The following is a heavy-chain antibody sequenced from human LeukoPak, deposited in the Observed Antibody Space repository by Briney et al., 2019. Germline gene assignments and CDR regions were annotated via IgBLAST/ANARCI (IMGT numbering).Heavy chain of an antibody. D-gene: IGHD3-9*01. J-gene: IGHJ6*03. V-gene: IGHV1-2*02. CDR3: ASGSSLTGFYYYYMDV. CDR1: GYTFTGYY. Sequence: GASVKVSCKASGYTFTGYYIHWVRQAPGQGLEWMGWINPNSGGTNYAQKFQGRVTMTRDTSISTAYMELSRLRSDDTAVYYCASGSSLTGFYYYYMDVWGKGTTVTISS. CDR2: INPNSGGT.